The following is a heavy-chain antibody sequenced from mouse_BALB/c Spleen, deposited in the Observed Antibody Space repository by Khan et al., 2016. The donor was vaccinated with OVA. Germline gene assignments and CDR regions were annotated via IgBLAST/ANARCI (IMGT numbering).Heavy chain of an antibody. CDR1: GYTFTSYT. D-gene: IGHD2-14*01. V-gene: IGHV1-4*01. CDR3: VGEGAYFRSYGWFAY. J-gene: IGHJ3*01. CDR2: INPSNNYT. Sequence: VQLQQSGAELARPGASVKMSCKASGYTFTSYTMHWVRQRPGQALEWIGYINPSNNYTNYNQNFKDKAALTVDKSSSTAYMQLSSLTSEDSADYYCVGEGAYFRSYGWFAYWGQGTLVTVSA.